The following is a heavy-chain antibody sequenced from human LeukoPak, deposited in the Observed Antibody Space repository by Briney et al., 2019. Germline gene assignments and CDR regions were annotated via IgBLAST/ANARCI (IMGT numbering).Heavy chain of an antibody. J-gene: IGHJ3*02. CDR1: GGSISSGSYY. D-gene: IGHD3-10*01. CDR2: IYTSGST. V-gene: IGHV4-61*02. CDR3: AGQGSGPFAFDI. Sequence: SETLSLTCTVSGGSISSGSYYWSWIRQPAGKGLEWIGRIYTSGSTNYNPSLKSRVTISVDTSKNQFSLKLSSVTAADTAVYYCAGQGSGPFAFDIWGQGTMVTVSS.